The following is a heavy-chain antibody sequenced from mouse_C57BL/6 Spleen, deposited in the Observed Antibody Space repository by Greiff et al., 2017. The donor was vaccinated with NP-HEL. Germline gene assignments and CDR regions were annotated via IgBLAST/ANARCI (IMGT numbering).Heavy chain of an antibody. D-gene: IGHD1-1*01. Sequence: QVQLQQSGPELVKPGASVKISCKASGYAFSSSWMNWVKQRPGKGLEWIGRIYPGDGDTNYNGKFKGKATLTADKSSSTAYMQLSSLTSEDSAVYFCARAIYYPYAMDYWGQGTSVTVSS. CDR2: IYPGDGDT. CDR3: ARAIYYPYAMDY. J-gene: IGHJ4*01. CDR1: GYAFSSSW. V-gene: IGHV1-82*01.